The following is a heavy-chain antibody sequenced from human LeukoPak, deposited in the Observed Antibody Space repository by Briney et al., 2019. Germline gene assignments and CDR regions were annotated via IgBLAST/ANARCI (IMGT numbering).Heavy chain of an antibody. V-gene: IGHV4-59*02. J-gene: IGHJ4*02. D-gene: IGHD2-15*01. Sequence: SETLSLTCTVSGGSVSSYYWSWIRQPPGKGLEWIGYIYYSGSTNYNPSLKSRVTISVDTSKNQFSLKLRSVTAADTAVYYCARVTGYVIEDNFDYWGQGTLVTVSS. CDR2: IYYSGST. CDR1: GGSVSSYY. CDR3: ARVTGYVIEDNFDY.